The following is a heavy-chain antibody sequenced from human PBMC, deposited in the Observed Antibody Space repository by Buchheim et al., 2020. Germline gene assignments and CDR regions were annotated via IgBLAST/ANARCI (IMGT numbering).Heavy chain of an antibody. CDR1: GFTFSSYG. J-gene: IGHJ6*02. D-gene: IGHD3-3*01. CDR3: AKDSTYDFWSGYYHYYGMDV. CDR2: ISYDGSNK. Sequence: QVQLVESGGGVVQPGRSLRLSCAASGFTFSSYGMHWVRQAPGKGLEWVAVISYDGSNKYYADSVKGRFTISRANSTNTLYLQMNSLRAEDTAVNYCAKDSTYDFWSGYYHYYGMDVWGQGTT. V-gene: IGHV3-30*18.